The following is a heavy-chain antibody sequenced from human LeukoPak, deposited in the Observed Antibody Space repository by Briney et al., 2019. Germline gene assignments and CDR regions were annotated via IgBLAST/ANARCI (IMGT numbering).Heavy chain of an antibody. CDR3: ARIAVADEYYYYTMDV. CDR2: IWYDGSNK. J-gene: IGHJ6*02. Sequence: GGSLRLSCAASGFGFSSYGMHWVRQAPGKGLEWVAAIWYDGSNKFYANSVKGRFTISRDNSKNTLYLQMNILRAEDTAVYFCARIAVADEYYYYTMDVWGRGTPVTVS. CDR1: GFGFSSYG. V-gene: IGHV3-33*01. D-gene: IGHD6-19*01.